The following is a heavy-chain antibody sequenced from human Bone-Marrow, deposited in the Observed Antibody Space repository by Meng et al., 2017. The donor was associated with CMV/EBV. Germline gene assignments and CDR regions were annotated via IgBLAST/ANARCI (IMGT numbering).Heavy chain of an antibody. J-gene: IGHJ6*01. CDR3: ARADYIAAAGDYYYGMDV. CDR1: GYTSTGYY. Sequence: ASVKVSCKASGYTSTGYYMHWVRQATGQGLEWMGWINPNSGGTNSAQKFQGRVTMTRDTSISTAYMEMSRLRSDDTAVYYCARADYIAAAGDYYYGMDVWGQGTTVTGSS. V-gene: IGHV1-2*02. CDR2: INPNSGGT. D-gene: IGHD6-13*01.